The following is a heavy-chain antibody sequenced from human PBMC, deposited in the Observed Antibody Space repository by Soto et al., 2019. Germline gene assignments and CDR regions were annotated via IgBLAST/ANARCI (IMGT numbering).Heavy chain of an antibody. CDR2: ISGNCADT. D-gene: IGHD6-19*01. Sequence: PGWSXRLSCAASVFTLIIYAIVVFRHAPGKGLEWVSAISGNCADTSYADSVSGRFTISRDNSKDTLFLQMNSLRADDTAVYYCGKERRGSGWLVCSYWGQGILVTVSS. CDR3: GKERRGSGWLVCSY. CDR1: VFTLIIYA. V-gene: IGHV3-23*01. J-gene: IGHJ4*02.